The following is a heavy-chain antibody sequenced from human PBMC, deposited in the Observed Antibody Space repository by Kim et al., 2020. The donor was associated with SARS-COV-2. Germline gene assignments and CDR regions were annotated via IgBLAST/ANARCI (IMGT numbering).Heavy chain of an antibody. CDR2: IYYSGST. J-gene: IGHJ4*02. V-gene: IGHV4-59*08. D-gene: IGHD3-10*01. Sequence: ETLSLTCTVSGGSISSYYWSWIRQPPGKGLEWIGYIYYSGSTNYNPSLKSRVTISVDTSKNQFSLKLSSVTAADTAVYYCARLRRYYGSGSYYNGLHFDYWGQGTLVTVSS. CDR3: ARLRRYYGSGSYYNGLHFDY. CDR1: GGSISSYY.